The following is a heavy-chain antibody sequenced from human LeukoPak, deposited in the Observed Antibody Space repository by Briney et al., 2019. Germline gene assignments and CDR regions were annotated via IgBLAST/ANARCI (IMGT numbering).Heavy chain of an antibody. V-gene: IGHV3-30-3*01. CDR2: ISYDGSNK. CDR3: ARESSSSSVYFDY. Sequence: GRSLRLSCAASGFTFSSYAMHWVRQAPGKGLEWVAVISYDGSNKYYADSVKGRFTISRDNSKNTLYLQMNSLRAEDTAVYYCARESSSSSVYFDYWGQGTLVTVSS. CDR1: GFTFSSYA. D-gene: IGHD6-6*01. J-gene: IGHJ4*02.